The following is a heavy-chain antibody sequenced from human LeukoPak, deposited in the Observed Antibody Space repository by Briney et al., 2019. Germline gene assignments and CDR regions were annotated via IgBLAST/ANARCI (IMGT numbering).Heavy chain of an antibody. V-gene: IGHV1-18*01. CDR2: ISANNANT. J-gene: IGHJ3*02. Sequence: ASVKVSSKASGDTFISYGISWVRQAPGQGLEWMGWISANNANTNYAQKLQGRVTMTTDTSTSTACMELRSLRSDDTAVYYCASHKYCSSTSCYAFDIWGQGTMVTVSS. D-gene: IGHD2-2*01. CDR3: ASHKYCSSTSCYAFDI. CDR1: GDTFISYG.